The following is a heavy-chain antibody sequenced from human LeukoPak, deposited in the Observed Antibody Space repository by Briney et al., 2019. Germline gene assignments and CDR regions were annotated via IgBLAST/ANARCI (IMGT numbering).Heavy chain of an antibody. CDR1: EFSVGSNY. V-gene: IGHV3-66*01. CDR3: ATDLIHYYASGAKT. CDR2: IYSGGST. J-gene: IGHJ5*02. D-gene: IGHD3-10*01. Sequence: QSGGSLRLSCAASEFSVGSNYMTWVRQAPGKGLEWVSLIYSGGSTYYADSVKGRFTISRDNSKNTLYLQMNSLRAEDSAVYYCATDLIHYYASGAKTWGQGTLVTVSS.